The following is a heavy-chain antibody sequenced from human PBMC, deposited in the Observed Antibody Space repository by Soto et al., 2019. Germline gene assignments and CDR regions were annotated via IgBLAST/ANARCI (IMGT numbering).Heavy chain of an antibody. J-gene: IGHJ4*02. D-gene: IGHD3-22*01. V-gene: IGHV3-7*01. CDR2: IKQDGSEK. CDR1: GFTVSNNY. Sequence: EVQLVESGGGLIQPGESLRLSCAASGFTVSNNYMSWVRQAPGKGLEWVANIKQDGSEKYYVDSVKGRFTISRDNAKNSLYLQMNSLRAEDTAVYYCARGVVITHVDYWGQGTLVTVSS. CDR3: ARGVVITHVDY.